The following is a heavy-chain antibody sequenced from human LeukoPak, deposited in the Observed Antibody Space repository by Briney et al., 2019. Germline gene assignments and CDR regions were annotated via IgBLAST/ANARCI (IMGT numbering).Heavy chain of an antibody. CDR2: IRYGGST. Sequence: SQTLSLTYTVSGDSVSSGGHHWSWIRQPPGKGLEWIGYIRYGGSTYYNPSLKSRIIISVDMSKNQFSLSLNSLSAADSAVYFCARAAAVTNSWYYFDYWGQGTLVTVSS. D-gene: IGHD6-13*01. J-gene: IGHJ4*02. V-gene: IGHV4-30-4*01. CDR3: ARAAAVTNSWYYFDY. CDR1: GDSVSSGGHH.